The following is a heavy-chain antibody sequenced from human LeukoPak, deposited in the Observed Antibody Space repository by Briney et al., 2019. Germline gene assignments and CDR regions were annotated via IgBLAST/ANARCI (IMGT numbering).Heavy chain of an antibody. Sequence: SVKVSCKASRGTFSNHGITWVRRAPGQGLEWMGGGLPMFGTTKYAHKSQGRITLSTDESTDPAYKELASLRSDDTAVYYSARSHSAVDWYFDLWGRGNLVTVSS. V-gene: IGHV1-69*05. J-gene: IGHJ2*01. CDR3: ARSHSAVDWYFDL. CDR2: GLPMFGTT. D-gene: IGHD2-15*01. CDR1: RGTFSNHG.